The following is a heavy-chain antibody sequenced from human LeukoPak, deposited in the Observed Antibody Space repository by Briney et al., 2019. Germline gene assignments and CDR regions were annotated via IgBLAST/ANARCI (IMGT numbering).Heavy chain of an antibody. J-gene: IGHJ4*02. V-gene: IGHV4-59*01. Sequence: SETLSLTCTVSGGSISSYYWSWIRQPPGKGLEWIGYIYYSGSTNYNPSLKSRVTISVDTSKNQISLKLSSVTAADTAVYYCARVGPRRGEVFWGQGTLVTVSS. D-gene: IGHD3-16*01. CDR2: IYYSGST. CDR1: GGSISSYY. CDR3: ARVGPRRGEVF.